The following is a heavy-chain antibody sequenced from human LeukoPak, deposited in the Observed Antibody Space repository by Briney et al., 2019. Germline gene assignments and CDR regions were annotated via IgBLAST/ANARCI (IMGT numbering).Heavy chain of an antibody. CDR2: IRYDGSNK. Sequence: GGSPRLSCAASGFTFSNYAMHWVRQAPGKGLEWVTFIRYDGSNKYYAESVKGRFTISRDNSKNTLYLQMSSLRAEDTAVYYCAKAIHSSSSGVVDYWGQGTLVTVSS. CDR1: GFTFSNYA. CDR3: AKAIHSSSSGVVDY. J-gene: IGHJ4*02. V-gene: IGHV3-30*02. D-gene: IGHD6-6*01.